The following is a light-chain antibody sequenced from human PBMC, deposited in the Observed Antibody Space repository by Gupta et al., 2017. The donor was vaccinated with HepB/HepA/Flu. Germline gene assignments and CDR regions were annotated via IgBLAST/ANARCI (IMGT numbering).Light chain of an antibody. V-gene: IGLV8-61*01. CDR1: SGSVSTGYY. CDR2: NTK. Sequence: QTLVTQQPSLAVSPGGTVTFACALSSGSVSTGYYTSWYHQTPGQAPHTLIYNTKCRSSGVPDRSSGSILENKAALTITGAQTDDESNYYCALYMGDGISVFGGGTKLTVL. J-gene: IGLJ3*02. CDR3: ALYMGDGISV.